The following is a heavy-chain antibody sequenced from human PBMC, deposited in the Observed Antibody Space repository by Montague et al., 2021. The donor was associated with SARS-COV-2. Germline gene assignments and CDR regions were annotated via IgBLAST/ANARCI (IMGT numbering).Heavy chain of an antibody. CDR2: IYYSGST. V-gene: IGHV4-39*01. CDR1: GGSISSSSYY. D-gene: IGHD6-19*01. Sequence: SETLSLTCTVSGGSISSSSYYWGWIRQPPGKGLEWIGSIYYSGSTYYNPSLKSRVTISVDTSKNQFSLKLSSVTAADTAVYYYGRQENSSGWFKPDAFDIWGQGTMVTVSS. CDR3: GRQENSSGWFKPDAFDI. J-gene: IGHJ3*02.